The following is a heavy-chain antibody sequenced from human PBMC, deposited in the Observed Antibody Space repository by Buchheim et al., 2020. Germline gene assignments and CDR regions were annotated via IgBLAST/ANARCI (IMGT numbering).Heavy chain of an antibody. D-gene: IGHD5-12*01. V-gene: IGHV3-7*01. CDR1: GFTFSSYW. CDR3: ARSVATKKYYYYYGMDV. CDR2: IKQDGSEK. J-gene: IGHJ6*02. Sequence: EVQLVESGGGLVQPGGSLRLSCAASGFTFSSYWMSWVRQAPGKGLEWVANIKQDGSEKYYVDSVKGRFTISRDNVKNSLYLQMNSLRAEDTAVYYCARSVATKKYYYYYGMDVWGQGTT.